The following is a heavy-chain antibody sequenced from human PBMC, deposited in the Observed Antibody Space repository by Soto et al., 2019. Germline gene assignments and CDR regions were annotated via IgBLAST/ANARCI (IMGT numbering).Heavy chain of an antibody. CDR3: ARGNYDILTYYMDV. CDR2: ISSNGGST. J-gene: IGHJ6*03. Sequence: GGSLRLSCAASGFTFSSYAMHWVRQAPGKGLEYVSAISSNGGSTYYANSVKGRFTISRDNSKNTLYLQMGSLRAEDMAVYYCARGNYDILTYYMDVWGKGTTVTVPS. V-gene: IGHV3-64*01. CDR1: GFTFSSYA. D-gene: IGHD3-9*01.